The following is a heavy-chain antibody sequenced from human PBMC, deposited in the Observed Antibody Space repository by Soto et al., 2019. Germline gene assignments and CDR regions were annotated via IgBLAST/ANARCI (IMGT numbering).Heavy chain of an antibody. CDR1: GGTFSSYA. V-gene: IGHV1-69*13. J-gene: IGHJ4*02. Sequence: GASVKVSCKASGGTFSSYAISWVRQAPGQGLEWMGGIIPIFGTANYAQKFQGRVTITADESTSTAYMELSSLRSEDTAVCYCARTPQRGYCSGGSCYPFDYWGQGTLVTVSS. CDR2: IIPIFGTA. D-gene: IGHD2-15*01. CDR3: ARTPQRGYCSGGSCYPFDY.